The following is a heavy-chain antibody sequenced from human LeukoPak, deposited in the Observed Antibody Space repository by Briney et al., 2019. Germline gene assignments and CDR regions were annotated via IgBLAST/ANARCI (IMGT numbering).Heavy chain of an antibody. CDR3: ARDKYYYDSSGRGLDY. V-gene: IGHV4-61*02. CDR1: GDSISSGNYY. Sequence: SETLSLTCTVSGDSISSGNYYWTWIRQPAGKGLEWIGRIYTSGSTNYNPSLKSRVTISVDTSKNQFSLKLSSVTAADTAVYYCARDKYYYDSSGRGLDYWGQGTLVTVSS. CDR2: IYTSGST. D-gene: IGHD3-22*01. J-gene: IGHJ4*02.